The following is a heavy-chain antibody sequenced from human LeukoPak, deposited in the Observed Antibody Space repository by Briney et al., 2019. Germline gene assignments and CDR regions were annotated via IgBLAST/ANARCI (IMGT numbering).Heavy chain of an antibody. CDR2: VIPIFGTT. CDR1: GGTFSSYA. CDR3: ARGHCSSTSCYPVYYFDY. J-gene: IGHJ4*02. D-gene: IGHD2-2*01. V-gene: IGHV1-69*13. Sequence: ASVKVSCKASGGTFSSYAISWVRQAPGQGLEWMGGVIPIFGTTNYAQKFQGRVTITADASTSTAYMELSSLRSEDTAVYYCARGHCSSTSCYPVYYFDYWGQGTLVTVSS.